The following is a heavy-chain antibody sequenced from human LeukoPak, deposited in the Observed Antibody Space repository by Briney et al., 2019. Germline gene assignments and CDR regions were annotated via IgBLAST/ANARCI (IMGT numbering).Heavy chain of an antibody. CDR2: IYHSGRT. J-gene: IGHJ5*02. V-gene: IGHV4-30-2*01. D-gene: IGHD1-26*01. CDR1: GGSIISGDYS. Sequence: SQTLSLTCVVSGGSIISGDYSWSWIRQPPGKGLEWIGYIYHSGRTYYNPSLKSRVTISVDRSKNQFSLNLNSVTAADTAVYYCAREVLGFPRFDPWGQGTLVTVSS. CDR3: AREVLGFPRFDP.